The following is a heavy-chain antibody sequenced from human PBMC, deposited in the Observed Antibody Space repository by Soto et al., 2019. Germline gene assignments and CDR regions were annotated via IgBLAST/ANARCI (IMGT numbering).Heavy chain of an antibody. CDR2: IYYSGST. Sequence: SETLSLTCTVSGGSISSYYWSWIRQPPGKGLEWIGYIYYSGSTNYNPSLKSRVTISVDTSKNQFSLELSSVTAADTAVYYCARVPIVSGSNDYWGQGTLVTVSS. V-gene: IGHV4-59*01. CDR3: ARVPIVSGSNDY. CDR1: GGSISSYY. D-gene: IGHD2-21*01. J-gene: IGHJ4*02.